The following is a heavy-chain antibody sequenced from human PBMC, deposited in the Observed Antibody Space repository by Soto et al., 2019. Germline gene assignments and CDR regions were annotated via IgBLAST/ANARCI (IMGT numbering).Heavy chain of an antibody. CDR1: GGSVSSGSYY. Sequence: SETLSLTCTVSGGSVSSGSYYWSWIRQPPGKGLEWIGYIYYSGSTNYNPSLKSRVTISVDPSKNQFSLKLSSVTAADTAVYYCARAEWELLFDYWGQGTLVTVSS. V-gene: IGHV4-61*01. CDR2: IYYSGST. D-gene: IGHD1-26*01. CDR3: ARAEWELLFDY. J-gene: IGHJ4*02.